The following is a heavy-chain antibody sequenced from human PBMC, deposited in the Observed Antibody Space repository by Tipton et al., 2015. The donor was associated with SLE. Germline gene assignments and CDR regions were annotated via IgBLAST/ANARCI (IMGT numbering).Heavy chain of an antibody. Sequence: SLRLSCVASRFTFSNSDMNWVRQAPGKGLEWISYISSSGSTIFYADSVKGRFTISRVNSKNSLYLQMNSLRAEDTAVYYCASHPRHNRDYSDSVDGLDIWGQGTMVPVSS. CDR2: ISSSGSTI. CDR1: RFTFSNSD. CDR3: ASHPRHNRDYSDSVDGLDI. V-gene: IGHV3-48*03. J-gene: IGHJ3*02. D-gene: IGHD4-11*01.